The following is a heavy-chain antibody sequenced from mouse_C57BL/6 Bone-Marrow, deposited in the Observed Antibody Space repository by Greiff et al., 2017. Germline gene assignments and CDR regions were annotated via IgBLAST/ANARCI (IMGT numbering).Heavy chain of an antibody. J-gene: IGHJ2*01. CDR1: GFTFSSYG. Sequence: EVHLVESGGDLVKPGGSLKISCAASGFTFSSYGMSWVRQTPDKRLEWVATISSGGSYTYYPDSVKGRFTLSRDNATNTLYLQMSSLKSEDTAIYYCARDPIYYGYHGGYWGQGTTLTVSS. CDR3: ARDPIYYGYHGGY. CDR2: ISSGGSYT. D-gene: IGHD2-2*01. V-gene: IGHV5-6*01.